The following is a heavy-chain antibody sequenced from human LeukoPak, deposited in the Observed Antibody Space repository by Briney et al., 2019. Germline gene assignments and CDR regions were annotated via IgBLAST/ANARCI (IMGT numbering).Heavy chain of an antibody. CDR2: IYYSGST. CDR1: GGSFSGYY. J-gene: IGHJ4*02. D-gene: IGHD4-17*01. Sequence: KPSETLSLTCAVYGGSFSGYYWSWIRQHPGKGLEWIGYIYYSGSTYYNPSLKSRVTISVDTSKNQFSLKLSSVTAADTAVYYCARGIRSFDYWGQGTLVTVSS. V-gene: IGHV4-31*11. CDR3: ARGIRSFDY.